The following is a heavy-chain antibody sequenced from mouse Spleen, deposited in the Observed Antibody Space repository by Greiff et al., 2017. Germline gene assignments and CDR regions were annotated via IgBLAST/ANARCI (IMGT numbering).Heavy chain of an antibody. V-gene: IGHV1S22*01. Sequence: LQQSGSELVRPGASVKLSCKASGYTFTSYWMHWVKQRHGQGLEWIGNIYPGSGSTNYDEKFKSKGTLTVDTSSSTAYMHLSSLTSEDSAVYYCTRSGRYGPYAMDYWGQGTSVTVSS. J-gene: IGHJ4*01. CDR1: GYTFTSYW. CDR3: TRSGRYGPYAMDY. CDR2: IYPGSGST. D-gene: IGHD2-14*01.